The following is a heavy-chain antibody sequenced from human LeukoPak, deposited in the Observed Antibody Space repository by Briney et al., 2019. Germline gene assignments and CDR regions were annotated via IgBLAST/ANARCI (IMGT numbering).Heavy chain of an antibody. CDR2: ISGYNGNT. J-gene: IGHJ5*02. Sequence: ASVKVSCKASGYTFTTYNINWVRQAPGQGLEWMGWISGYNGNTNYAQKLQGRVTMTTDTSTSTAYMELRSLKSDDTAVYYCASKRSSSSWYEWFDPWGQGTLVTVSS. CDR1: GYTFTTYN. CDR3: ASKRSSSSWYEWFDP. D-gene: IGHD6-13*01. V-gene: IGHV1-18*01.